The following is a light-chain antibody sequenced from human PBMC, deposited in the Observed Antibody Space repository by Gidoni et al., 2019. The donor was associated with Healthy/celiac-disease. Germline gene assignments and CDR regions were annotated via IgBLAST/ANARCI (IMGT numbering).Light chain of an antibody. CDR3: QKDNSAPLT. J-gene: IGKJ4*01. CDR2: AAS. Sequence: EIQMTQSPASLSASVGDRVTITCRASQGISNYLAWYQQKPGKVPRLLIYAASTWQSGVPSRFSGSGSGTEFTLTISSLQPEDAATYYWQKDNSAPLTFGGGTKVEIK. V-gene: IGKV1-27*01. CDR1: QGISNY.